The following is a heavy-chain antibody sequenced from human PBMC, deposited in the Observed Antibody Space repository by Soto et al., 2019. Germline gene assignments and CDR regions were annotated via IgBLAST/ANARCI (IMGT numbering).Heavy chain of an antibody. J-gene: IGHJ4*02. Sequence: GGSLRLSCAASGFTLDDYGMSWARQAPGKGLEWVSGVNWNGGSTGYADSVKGRFTISRDNAKNSLYLQMNSLRAEDTAFYYCVRGASLNFDYWGQGTLVTVSS. CDR2: VNWNGGST. D-gene: IGHD1-26*01. CDR3: VRGASLNFDY. V-gene: IGHV3-20*04. CDR1: GFTLDDYG.